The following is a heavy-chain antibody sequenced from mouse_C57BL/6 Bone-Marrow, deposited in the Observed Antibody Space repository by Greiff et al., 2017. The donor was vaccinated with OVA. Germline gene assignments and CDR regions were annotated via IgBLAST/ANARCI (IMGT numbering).Heavy chain of an antibody. CDR2: INPSNGGT. D-gene: IGHD3-2*02. J-gene: IGHJ4*01. V-gene: IGHV1-53*01. Sequence: VQLQQSGTELVKPGASVKLSCKASGYTFTSYWMHWVKQRPGQGLEWIGNINPSNGGTNYNEKIKSKATLTVDKSSSTAYMQLSSLTSEDSAVYYCARKGDSSGFFYAMDYWGQGTSVTVSS. CDR3: ARKGDSSGFFYAMDY. CDR1: GYTFTSYW.